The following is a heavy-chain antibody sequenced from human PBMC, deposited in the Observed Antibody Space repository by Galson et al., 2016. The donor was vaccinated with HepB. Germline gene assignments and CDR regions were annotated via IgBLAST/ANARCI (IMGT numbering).Heavy chain of an antibody. D-gene: IGHD1-26*01. CDR3: ARDRAGSRPAFDF. V-gene: IGHV4-4*02. CDR2: INQSGNT. Sequence: ETLSLTCAVSRGSISSSHWWGWVRRPPGKGLQWIGEINQSGNTNYNPSPKSRATISVDKSKNQFSLNLTSVTAADTAVYYCARDRAGSRPAFDFWGQGTLVTVSS. J-gene: IGHJ4*02. CDR1: RGSISSSHW.